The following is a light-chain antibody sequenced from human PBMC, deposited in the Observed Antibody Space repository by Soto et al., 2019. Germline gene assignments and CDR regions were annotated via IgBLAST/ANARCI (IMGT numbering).Light chain of an antibody. V-gene: IGKV3-15*01. Sequence: EIVMTQSPATLSVSPGERATLSCRASQSVSSNLAWYQQKPGQAPRLLIYGASTRATGIPARFSGSGSGTEFTLTISSLQSEYFAVYYCQQYNNWPPFTFGPGNKVDIK. J-gene: IGKJ3*01. CDR2: GAS. CDR3: QQYNNWPPFT. CDR1: QSVSSN.